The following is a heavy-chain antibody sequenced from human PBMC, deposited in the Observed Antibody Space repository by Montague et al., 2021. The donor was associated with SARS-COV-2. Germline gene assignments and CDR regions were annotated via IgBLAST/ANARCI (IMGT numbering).Heavy chain of an antibody. V-gene: IGHV3-7*01. CDR1: GFTFSSYW. Sequence: SLRLSCAASGFTFSSYWMSWVRQAPGKGLEWVANIKQDGSEKYYLDSVKGRFTISRDNAKNSLYLQMNSLRAEDTAVYYCARVQRTTGTTRFGTYYYYYLGMDVWGRGTMVSVSS. CDR3: ARVQRTTGTTRFGTYYYYYLGMDV. D-gene: IGHD1-1*01. CDR2: IKQDGSEK. J-gene: IGHJ6*01.